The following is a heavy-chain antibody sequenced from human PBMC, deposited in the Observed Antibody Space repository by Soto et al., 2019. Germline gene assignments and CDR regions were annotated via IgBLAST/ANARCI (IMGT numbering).Heavy chain of an antibody. CDR1: GYSFTSYW. Sequence: GESLKISCKGSGYSFTSYWSSWVRQMPGKGLEWMGRIDPSDSYTNYSPSLQGHVTISADKSISTAYLQWSSLKASDTAMYYCARLNGEIMDVWGQGTTVTVSS. D-gene: IGHD3-10*01. J-gene: IGHJ6*02. CDR3: ARLNGEIMDV. CDR2: IDPSDSYT. V-gene: IGHV5-10-1*01.